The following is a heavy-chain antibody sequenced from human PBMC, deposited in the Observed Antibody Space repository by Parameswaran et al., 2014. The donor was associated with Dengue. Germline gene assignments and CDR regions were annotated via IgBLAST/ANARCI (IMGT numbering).Heavy chain of an antibody. V-gene: IGHV3-21*01. J-gene: IGHJ6*02. Sequence: WIRQPPGKGLEWVSSISSSSSYIYYADSVKGRSTISRDNAKNSLYPQMNSLRAEDTAVYYCARDGVSSGYYYGSYYYYGMDVWGQGTTVTVSS. CDR3: ARDGVSSGYYYGSYYYYGMDV. D-gene: IGHD3-22*01. CDR2: ISSSSSYI.